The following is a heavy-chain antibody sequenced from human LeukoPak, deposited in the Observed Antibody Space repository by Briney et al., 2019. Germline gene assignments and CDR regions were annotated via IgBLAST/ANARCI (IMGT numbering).Heavy chain of an antibody. D-gene: IGHD3-16*01. J-gene: IGHJ4*02. Sequence: GGSLRLSCAASGFTFSNYNMNWVRQAPGKGLEWVSSISSSSTYISYADSVEGRFTISRDNAKNSLFLQMNSLRAEDTAVYYCARADVMGGQGTLVTVSS. CDR3: ARADVM. CDR2: ISSSSTYI. CDR1: GFTFSNYN. V-gene: IGHV3-21*01.